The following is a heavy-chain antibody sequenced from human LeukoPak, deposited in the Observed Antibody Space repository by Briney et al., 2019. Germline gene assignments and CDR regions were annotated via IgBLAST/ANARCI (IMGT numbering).Heavy chain of an antibody. V-gene: IGHV3-11*01. D-gene: IGHD4-11*01. CDR3: ARGSNYRYYYYYIDV. Sequence: GGSLRLSCAASGFTFSDYYMSWIRQAPGKGLEWVSYISSSGSTIYYADSVKGRFTISRDNAKNSLYLQMNSLRAEDTAVYYRARGSNYRYYYYYIDVWGKGTTVTVSS. J-gene: IGHJ6*03. CDR1: GFTFSDYY. CDR2: ISSSGSTI.